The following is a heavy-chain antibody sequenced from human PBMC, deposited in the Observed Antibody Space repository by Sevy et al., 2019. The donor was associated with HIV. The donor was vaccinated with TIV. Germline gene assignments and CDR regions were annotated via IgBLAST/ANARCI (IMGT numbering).Heavy chain of an antibody. CDR1: GGTFSSYA. J-gene: IGHJ5*02. V-gene: IGHV1-69*13. CDR3: ARDLFRGTEYDSSGDYQYLHWFDP. D-gene: IGHD3-22*01. Sequence: ASVKVSCKASGGTFSSYAISWVRQAPGQGLEWMGGNIPIFGTANYAQKFQGRVTFTADESTSTAYMKLSSLRSEDTAVYYCARDLFRGTEYDSSGDYQYLHWFDPWGQGTLVTVSS. CDR2: NIPIFGTA.